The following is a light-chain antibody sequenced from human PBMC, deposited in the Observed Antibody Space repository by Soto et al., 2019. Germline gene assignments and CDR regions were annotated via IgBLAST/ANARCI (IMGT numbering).Light chain of an antibody. CDR3: QQYAGSPRT. Sequence: EIVMTQSPATLSVSPWERATLSCRASQSVSILLAWYQQKSGQAPRLLIYSASRRATGIPDRFTGSGSGTDFTLTINRVEPEDFAVYFCQQYAGSPRTFGQGTKVDIK. CDR2: SAS. J-gene: IGKJ1*01. CDR1: QSVSIL. V-gene: IGKV3-20*01.